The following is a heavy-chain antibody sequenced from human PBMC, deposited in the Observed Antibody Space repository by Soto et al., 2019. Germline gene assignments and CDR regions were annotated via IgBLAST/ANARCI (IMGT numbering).Heavy chain of an antibody. V-gene: IGHV3-66*01. CDR1: GFTVSSNY. D-gene: IGHD5-12*01. Sequence: EVQLVESGGGLVQPGGSLRLSCAASGFTVSSNYMSWVRQAPGKGLEWVSVIYSGGSTYYADSVKGRFTISRDNSKNTLYLQMNSLRDEDTAVYYCARDQGATNHLDYWGQGTLVTVSS. CDR2: IYSGGST. J-gene: IGHJ4*02. CDR3: ARDQGATNHLDY.